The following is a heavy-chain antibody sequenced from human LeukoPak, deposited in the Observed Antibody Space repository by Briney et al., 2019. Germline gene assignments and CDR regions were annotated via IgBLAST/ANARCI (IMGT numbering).Heavy chain of an antibody. D-gene: IGHD1-7*01. J-gene: IGHJ4*02. CDR3: VKDYPRIGVTGTTSFFDY. V-gene: IGHV3-23*01. CDR1: GFIFSSYS. CDR2: LNEDGSTT. Sequence: GGSLRLSCAASGFIFSSYSMSWVRQAPGKGPEWVSGLNEDGSTTFYADSVQGRFIISRDNSQNIVYLQMSSLRVEDTAVYYCVKDYPRIGVTGTTSFFDYWGQGNLVTVSS.